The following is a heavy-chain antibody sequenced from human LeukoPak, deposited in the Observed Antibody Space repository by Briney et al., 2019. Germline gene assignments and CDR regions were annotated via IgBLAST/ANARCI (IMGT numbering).Heavy chain of an antibody. D-gene: IGHD3-22*01. CDR2: IYYSGST. CDR3: ASYSYYYDSSGYFDY. V-gene: IGHV4-59*01. Sequence: SETLSLTCTVSGGSISRYYWSWIRQPPGKGLEWIGYIYYSGSTNYNPSLKSRVTISVDTSKNQFSLKLSSVTAADTAVYYCASYSYYYDSSGYFDYWGQGTLVTVSS. J-gene: IGHJ4*02. CDR1: GGSISRYY.